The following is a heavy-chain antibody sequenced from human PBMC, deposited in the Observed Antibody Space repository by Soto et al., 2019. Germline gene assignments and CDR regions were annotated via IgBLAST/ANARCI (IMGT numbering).Heavy chain of an antibody. CDR2: ISAYNGNT. Sequence: QVQLVQSGAEVKKPGASVKVSCKASGYTFTSYGISWVRQAPGQGLEWMGWISAYNGNTNYAQKLPGRVTMTTDSSSSTAYMELRSLRSDDTAVYYCARNPWDIVVVPAASPPDYWGQGTLVTVSS. J-gene: IGHJ4*02. CDR3: ARNPWDIVVVPAASPPDY. D-gene: IGHD2-2*01. V-gene: IGHV1-18*01. CDR1: GYTFTSYG.